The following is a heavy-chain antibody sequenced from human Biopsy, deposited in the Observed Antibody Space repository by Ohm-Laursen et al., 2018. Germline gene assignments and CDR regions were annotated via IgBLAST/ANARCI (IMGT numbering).Heavy chain of an antibody. CDR1: GGTFSNYA. J-gene: IGHJ4*02. D-gene: IGHD3-3*01. CDR3: PTPFQYYDSWGGYPPFDH. V-gene: IGHV1-69*10. CDR2: IIAVSGLV. Sequence: SVKISCKASGGTFSNYAISWVRQAPGEGLEWMGGIIAVSGLVNYAPKFQGRVSITADKSTTTAYMELSNLKSEDTAVYYCPTPFQYYDSWGGYPPFDHWGQGTLVTVSS.